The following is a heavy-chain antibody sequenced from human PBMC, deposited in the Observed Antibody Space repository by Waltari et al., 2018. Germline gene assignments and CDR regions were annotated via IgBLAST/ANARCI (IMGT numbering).Heavy chain of an antibody. CDR3: ASPGAYSYVSSFDI. J-gene: IGHJ3*02. V-gene: IGHV4-39*01. CDR2: IYYSGST. CDR1: GGSISSSSYY. Sequence: QLQLQESGPGLVKPSETLSLTCTVSGGSISSSSYYWGWIRPPPGKGLEWIGIIYYSGSTYYNPSLKSRVTISVDTSKNQFSLKLSSVTAADTAVYYCASPGAYSYVSSFDIWGQGTMVTVSS. D-gene: IGHD5-18*01.